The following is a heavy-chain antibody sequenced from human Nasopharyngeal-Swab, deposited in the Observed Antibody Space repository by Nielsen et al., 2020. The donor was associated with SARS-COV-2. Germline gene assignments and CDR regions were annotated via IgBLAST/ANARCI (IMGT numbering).Heavy chain of an antibody. V-gene: IGHV4-31*03. CDR1: GGSISSGGYY. D-gene: IGHD3-16*02. J-gene: IGHJ3*02. CDR3: ARDPVYDYVWGSYRIDAFDI. CDR2: IYYSGST. Sequence: SETLSLTCTVSGGSISSGGYYWSWIRQHPGKGLEWIGYIYYSGSTYYNPSLKSRVTISVDTSKNQFSLKLSSVTAADTAVYYCARDPVYDYVWGSYRIDAFDIWGQETMVTVSS.